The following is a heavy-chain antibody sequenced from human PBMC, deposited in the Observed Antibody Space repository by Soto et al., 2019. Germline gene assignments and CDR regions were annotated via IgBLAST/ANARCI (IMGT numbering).Heavy chain of an antibody. V-gene: IGHV4-39*01. CDR3: AGEGYCSSTSCYDAFDI. Sequence: QLQLQESGPGLVKPSETLSLTCTVSGGSISSSSYYWGWIRQPPGKGLEWIGSIYYSGSTYYNPSLKSRVTISVDTSKNQFSLKLSSVTAADTAVYYCAGEGYCSSTSCYDAFDIWGQGTMVTVSS. CDR2: IYYSGST. J-gene: IGHJ3*02. D-gene: IGHD2-2*01. CDR1: GGSISSSSYY.